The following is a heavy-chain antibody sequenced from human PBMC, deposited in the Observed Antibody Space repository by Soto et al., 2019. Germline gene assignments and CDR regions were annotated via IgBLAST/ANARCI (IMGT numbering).Heavy chain of an antibody. D-gene: IGHD2-15*01. CDR1: GFTFSTYS. J-gene: IGHJ4*02. V-gene: IGHV3-21*01. CDR2: ISSSSSYI. CDR3: AREWDCSGGACYSFDS. Sequence: GGSLRLSCAASGFTFSTYSMNWVRKAPAKGLEWVSSISSSSSYIYYADSVKGRFTISGDNAKNSLYLQMNSLRADDTAVYYCAREWDCSGGACYSFDSWGQGTLVTVSS.